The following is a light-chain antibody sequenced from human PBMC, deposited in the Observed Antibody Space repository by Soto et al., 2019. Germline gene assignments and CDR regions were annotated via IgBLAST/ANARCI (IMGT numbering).Light chain of an antibody. Sequence: DIVMTQSPDSLAVSLGERATINCKSSQSVLYRSNNMNYLAWYQQKPGQPPKLLIYGASTRESGVPDRFSGSGSGTDFMLTISSLQAEDVAVYSCQQYYRRPITFGQGTRLEIK. J-gene: IGKJ5*01. CDR3: QQYYRRPIT. CDR1: QSVLYRSNNMNY. CDR2: GAS. V-gene: IGKV4-1*01.